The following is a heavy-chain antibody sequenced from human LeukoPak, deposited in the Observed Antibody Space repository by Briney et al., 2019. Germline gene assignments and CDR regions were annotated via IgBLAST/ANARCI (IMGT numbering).Heavy chain of an antibody. CDR2: IYYSGST. Sequence: SETLSLTCTVSGGSISSSRYYWGWIRQPPGEGLEWIGSIYYSGSTYYNPSLKSRVTISVDTSKNQFSLKLSSVTAADTAVYYCALPLPDSGSYYRAFDIWGQGTMVTVSS. CDR3: ALPLPDSGSYYRAFDI. V-gene: IGHV4-39*01. D-gene: IGHD1-26*01. CDR1: GGSISSSRYY. J-gene: IGHJ3*02.